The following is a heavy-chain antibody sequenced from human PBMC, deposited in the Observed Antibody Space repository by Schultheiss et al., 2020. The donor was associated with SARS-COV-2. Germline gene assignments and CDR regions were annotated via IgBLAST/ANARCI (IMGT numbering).Heavy chain of an antibody. J-gene: IGHJ6*03. CDR1: GGSFSGYY. Sequence: SETLSLTCAVYGGSFSGYYWSWIRQPPGKGLEWIGYIYYSGSTNYNPSLKSRVTISVDTSKNQFSLKLSSVTAADTAVYYCAREGSHTTRYYYMDVWGKGTTVTVSS. CDR2: IYYSGST. CDR3: AREGSHTTRYYYMDV. D-gene: IGHD4-17*01. V-gene: IGHV4-59*01.